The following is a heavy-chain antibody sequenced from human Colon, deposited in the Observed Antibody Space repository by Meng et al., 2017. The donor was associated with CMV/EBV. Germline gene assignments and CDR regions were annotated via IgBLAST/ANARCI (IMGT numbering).Heavy chain of an antibody. CDR1: GDSVSEYA. J-gene: IGHJ4*02. Sequence: VQLVQSGAELKKPGASVKISCEDSGDSVSEYAMHWVPQAPEQRLEWVGWISGADHRKKYSENFKGRVTITKATSERPSYREVYSLRLEETAIYYCARNISLNTWQHLGDHWGQATLVTVSS. CDR2: ISGADHRK. D-gene: IGHD6-13*01. V-gene: IGHV1-3*01. CDR3: ARNISLNTWQHLGDH.